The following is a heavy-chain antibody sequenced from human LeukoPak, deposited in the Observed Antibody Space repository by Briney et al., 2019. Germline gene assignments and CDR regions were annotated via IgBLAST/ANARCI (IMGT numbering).Heavy chain of an antibody. D-gene: IGHD1-26*01. Sequence: PSETLSLTCTVSGGSISSSSYYWGWIRQPPGKGLEWIGSIYCSGSTYYNPSLKSRVTISVDTSKNQFSLKLSSVTAADTAVYYCARGSRELVDYWGQGTLVTVSS. CDR1: GGSISSSSYY. V-gene: IGHV4-39*07. CDR3: ARGSRELVDY. CDR2: IYCSGST. J-gene: IGHJ4*02.